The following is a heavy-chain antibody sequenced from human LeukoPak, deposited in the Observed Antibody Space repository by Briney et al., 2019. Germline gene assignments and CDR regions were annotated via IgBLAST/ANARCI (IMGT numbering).Heavy chain of an antibody. CDR3: VGYCTNGVCYTGDY. V-gene: IGHV4-34*01. CDR1: GGSFSGYY. J-gene: IGHJ4*02. Sequence: PSETLSLTCAVYGGSFSGYYWSWIRQPPGKGLEWIGEINHSGSTNYNPSLKSRVTMSVDTSKNQFSLKLSSVTAADTAVYYCVGYCTNGVCYTGDYWGQGTLVTVSS. CDR2: INHSGST. D-gene: IGHD2-8*01.